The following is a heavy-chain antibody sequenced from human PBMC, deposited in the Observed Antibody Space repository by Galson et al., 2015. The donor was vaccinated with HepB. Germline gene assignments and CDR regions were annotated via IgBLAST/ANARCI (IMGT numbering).Heavy chain of an antibody. CDR2: IIPIFGTA. CDR1: GGTFSSYA. V-gene: IGHV1-69*13. Sequence: SVKVSCKASGGTFSSYAISWVRQAPGQGLEWMGGIIPIFGTANYAQKFQGRVTITADESTSTAYMELSSLRSEDTAVYYCAREAGRAAAIFDYWGQGTLVTVSS. CDR3: AREAGRAAAIFDY. D-gene: IGHD6-13*01. J-gene: IGHJ4*02.